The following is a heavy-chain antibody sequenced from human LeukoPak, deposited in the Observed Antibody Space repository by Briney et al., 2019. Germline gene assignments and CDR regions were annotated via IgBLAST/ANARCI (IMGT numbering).Heavy chain of an antibody. D-gene: IGHD3-10*01. CDR1: GFTFSNYS. CDR3: ARVGWFVPTRRFVY. CDR2: ISYDGSNK. V-gene: IGHV3-30-3*01. J-gene: IGHJ4*02. Sequence: PGGSLRLSCAASGFTFSNYSMHWVRQAPGKGLEWVAVISYDGSNKYYADSVKGRFTISRDNSKNPLYLQMNSLRAEDTAVYYCARVGWFVPTRRFVYWGQGTLVTVSS.